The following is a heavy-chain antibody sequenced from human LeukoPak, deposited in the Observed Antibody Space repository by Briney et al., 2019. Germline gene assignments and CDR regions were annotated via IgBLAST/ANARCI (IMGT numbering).Heavy chain of an antibody. J-gene: IGHJ4*02. V-gene: IGHV3-53*01. CDR1: GFTVSTYY. D-gene: IGHD2-2*01. Sequence: GGSLRLSCAASGFTVSTYYMTWVRQAPGKGLECVSVIYSGGSTYYADSVKGRFTASRDNSKNTLYLQMNSLRAEDTAMYYCARGLGYCTSTTCLLPFDYWGQGTLVTVSS. CDR3: ARGLGYCTSTTCLLPFDY. CDR2: IYSGGST.